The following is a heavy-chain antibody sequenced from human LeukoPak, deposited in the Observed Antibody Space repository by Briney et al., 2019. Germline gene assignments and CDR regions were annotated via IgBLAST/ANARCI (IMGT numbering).Heavy chain of an antibody. J-gene: IGHJ4*02. CDR1: GFTFSSYE. V-gene: IGHV3-23*01. CDR3: AKGSKDYDILTGYPNGFDY. Sequence: GGSLRLSCAASGFTFSSYEMNWVRQAPGKGLEWVSAISGSGGSTYYADSVKGRFTVSRDNSKNTLYLQMNSLRAEDTAVYYCAKGSKDYDILTGYPNGFDYWGQGTLVTVSS. D-gene: IGHD3-9*01. CDR2: ISGSGGST.